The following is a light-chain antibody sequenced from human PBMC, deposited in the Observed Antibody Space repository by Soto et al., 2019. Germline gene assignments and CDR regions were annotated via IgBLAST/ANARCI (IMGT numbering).Light chain of an antibody. CDR1: SSNIGAGYE. V-gene: IGLV1-40*01. J-gene: IGLJ1*01. CDR2: GNS. CDR3: QSYDSSLSGYV. Sequence: QSVLTQPPSVSGAPGQRVTISCTGSSSNIGAGYEVHWYQQHPGTAPKVLIYGNSNRPSGVPDRFSGSKSGTSASLAITGLQTEDEADYYCQSYDSSLSGYVFGTGTKPPS.